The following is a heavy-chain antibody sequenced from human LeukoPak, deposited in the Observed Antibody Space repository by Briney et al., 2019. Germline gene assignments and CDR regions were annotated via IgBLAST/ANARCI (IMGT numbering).Heavy chain of an antibody. CDR1: GFTFSSYA. Sequence: PGGSLRLSCAASGFTFSSYAMSWVRQAPGKGLEWVSAISGSGGSTYYADSVKGRFTISRDNSENTLYLQMNSLRAEDTAVYYCAKVGGSYYYDSSGSNGYYFDYWGQGTLVTVSS. CDR2: ISGSGGST. CDR3: AKVGGSYYYDSSGSNGYYFDY. V-gene: IGHV3-23*01. D-gene: IGHD3-22*01. J-gene: IGHJ4*02.